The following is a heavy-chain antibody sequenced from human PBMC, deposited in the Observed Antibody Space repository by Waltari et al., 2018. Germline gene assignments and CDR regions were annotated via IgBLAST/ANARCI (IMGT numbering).Heavy chain of an antibody. CDR3: ARGRFLEWLFLDF. D-gene: IGHD3-3*01. CDR1: GFTFTNHA. CDR2: IAYDGKTD. Sequence: QVELVESGGGVVQPGRSLRLSCEASGFTFTNHALHWVRQAPGKGLEWRDLIAYDGKTDFYADSVKGRFTISRDNSKSTLHLQMNRLKTEDTAIYFCARGRFLEWLFLDFWGQGALVTVSS. V-gene: IGHV3-30*03. J-gene: IGHJ4*02.